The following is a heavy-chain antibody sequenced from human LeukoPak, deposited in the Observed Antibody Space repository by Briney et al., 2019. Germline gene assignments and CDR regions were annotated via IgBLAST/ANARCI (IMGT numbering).Heavy chain of an antibody. D-gene: IGHD3-9*01. V-gene: IGHV3-9*03. CDR2: ISWNSSSI. CDR1: GFTFDDYA. Sequence: GRSLRLSCAASGFTFDDYAMHWVLQAPGKGLEWVSGISWNSSSIGYADSVKVRFSISRDNAKKSLYLQMNSLRAEDMALYYCAKDEIKNDIYGTFEYWGQGTLVTVSS. CDR3: AKDEIKNDIYGTFEY. J-gene: IGHJ4*02.